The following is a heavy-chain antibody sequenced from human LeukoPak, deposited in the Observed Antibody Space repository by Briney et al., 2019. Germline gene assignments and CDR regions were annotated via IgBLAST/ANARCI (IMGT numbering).Heavy chain of an antibody. D-gene: IGHD3-22*01. V-gene: IGHV3-7*03. J-gene: IGHJ3*02. CDR2: IDQDGSEK. CDR3: ARDYYSYSRGSWAFDI. CDR1: AFTFSSYW. Sequence: PGGSLRLSCAASAFTFSSYWMSWVRQAPGNGLEWVANIDQDGSEKYYVESMKRRITISRDTAKNSLYLQMNSLRAEDTAVYYCARDYYSYSRGSWAFDIWGQGTMVTVSS.